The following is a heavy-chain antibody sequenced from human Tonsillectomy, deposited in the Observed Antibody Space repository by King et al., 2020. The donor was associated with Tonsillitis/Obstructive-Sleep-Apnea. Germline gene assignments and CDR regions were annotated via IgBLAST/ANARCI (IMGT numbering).Heavy chain of an antibody. CDR2: INSDGSST. CDR3: ARDGVVVVASTFEEVGYDY. Sequence: VQLVESGGGLVQPGGSLRLSCAASGFTFSSYWMHWVRQAPGKGLVWVSRINSDGSSTSYADSVKGRFTISRDNAKNTLYLQMNSLRAEDTAVYYCARDGVVVVASTFEEVGYDYWGQGTLVTVSS. J-gene: IGHJ4*02. CDR1: GFTFSSYW. V-gene: IGHV3-74*01. D-gene: IGHD2-15*01.